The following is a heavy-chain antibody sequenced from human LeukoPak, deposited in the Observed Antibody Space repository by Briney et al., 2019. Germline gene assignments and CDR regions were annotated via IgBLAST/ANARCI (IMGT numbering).Heavy chain of an antibody. Sequence: ASVKVSCKASGYTFTGYYMHWVRQAPGQGLEWMGWINPNSGGTNYAQKFQGRVTMTRDTSISTAYMELSRLRSDDTALYYCARGTPYYYDSSGYVDYWGQGTLVTVSS. CDR3: ARGTPYYYDSSGYVDY. D-gene: IGHD3-22*01. CDR1: GYTFTGYY. V-gene: IGHV1-2*02. J-gene: IGHJ4*02. CDR2: INPNSGGT.